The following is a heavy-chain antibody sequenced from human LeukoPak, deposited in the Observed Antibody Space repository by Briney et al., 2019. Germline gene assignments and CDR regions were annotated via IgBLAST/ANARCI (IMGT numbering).Heavy chain of an antibody. J-gene: IGHJ3*02. Sequence: SVKVSCKASGGTFSNYDFTFTSYAITWVRQAPGQGLEWMGGIIPIYGRADYPQKFQGRVTITADESTRTVTMQLSSLSSEDTAVYYCAGFFYDNSNAAFDIRGQGTVVTVS. D-gene: IGHD3-22*01. CDR1: GGTFSNYDFTFTSYA. CDR2: IIPIYGRA. CDR3: AGFFYDNSNAAFDI. V-gene: IGHV1-69*13.